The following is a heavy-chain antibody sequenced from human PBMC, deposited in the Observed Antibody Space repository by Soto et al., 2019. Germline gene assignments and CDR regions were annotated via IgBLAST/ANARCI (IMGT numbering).Heavy chain of an antibody. CDR3: SRHYCSGGSCYYYGMDV. V-gene: IGHV4-39*01. J-gene: IGHJ6*02. D-gene: IGHD2-15*01. Sequence: SETLSLTCTVSGGSIGSSGHYWRWVRQPPGKGLEWIGTIHFSGDAYYNPSLKSRVTISVDTSKSQFSLKLNSVTAADTALYYCSRHYCSGGSCYYYGMDVWGQGTTVT. CDR2: IHFSGDA. CDR1: GGSIGSSGHY.